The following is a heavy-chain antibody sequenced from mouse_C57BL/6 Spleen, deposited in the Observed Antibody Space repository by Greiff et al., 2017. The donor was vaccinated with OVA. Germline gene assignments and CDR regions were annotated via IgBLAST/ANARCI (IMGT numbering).Heavy chain of an antibody. J-gene: IGHJ2*01. CDR3: AYSNYPYFDY. Sequence: QVQLQQSGPELVKPGASVKISCKASGYAFSSSWMNWVKQRPGKGLEWIGRIYPGDGDTNYNGKFKGKATLTADKSSSTAYMQLSSLTSEDSAVYFCAYSNYPYFDYWGQGTTLTVSS. V-gene: IGHV1-82*01. CDR1: GYAFSSSW. D-gene: IGHD2-5*01. CDR2: IYPGDGDT.